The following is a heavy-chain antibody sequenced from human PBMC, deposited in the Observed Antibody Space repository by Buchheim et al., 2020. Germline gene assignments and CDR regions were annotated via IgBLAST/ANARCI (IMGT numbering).Heavy chain of an antibody. V-gene: IGHV3-30-3*01. D-gene: IGHD3-3*01. CDR3: ARDSNGWGGFIMYYFDY. CDR2: ISYDGRNK. J-gene: IGHJ4*02. CDR1: GFTFSSYA. Sequence: QVHLVESGGGVVQPGRPLRLSCAASGFTFSSYAMHWVRQAPGKGLDWVALISYDGRNKYYADSVKGRFTISRDNSKDTLYTQMNSPTPEDTAVYYCARDSNGWGGFIMYYFDYWGQGTL.